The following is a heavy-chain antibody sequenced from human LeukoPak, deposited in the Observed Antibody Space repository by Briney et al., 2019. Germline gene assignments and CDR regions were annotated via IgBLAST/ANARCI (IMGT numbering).Heavy chain of an antibody. D-gene: IGHD3-3*01. Sequence: SETLSLTCTVSGGSISSGGYYWSWIRQHPGKGLEWIGFIYYTGTTYYNPSLKSRITISVDTSKNQFSLNLSSVTAADTAVYYCARGRGFLEWLFAAGDAFDIWGQGTMVTVSS. J-gene: IGHJ3*02. CDR1: GGSISSGGYY. CDR2: IYYTGTT. CDR3: ARGRGFLEWLFAAGDAFDI. V-gene: IGHV4-31*03.